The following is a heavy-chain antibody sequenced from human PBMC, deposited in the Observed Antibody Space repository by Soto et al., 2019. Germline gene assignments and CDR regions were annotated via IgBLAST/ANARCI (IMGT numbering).Heavy chain of an antibody. V-gene: IGHV1-24*01. CDR3: ATGDIVVVVAATRVGDYYGMDV. CDR1: GYTLTELS. J-gene: IGHJ6*02. CDR2: FDPEDGET. Sequence: ASVKVSCKVSGYTLTELSMHWVRQAPGKGLERMGSFDPEDGETIYAQKFKGRVKMTKDTYTDKAYMKMRSLRTEDTAVYYCATGDIVVVVAATRVGDYYGMDVWG. D-gene: IGHD2-15*01.